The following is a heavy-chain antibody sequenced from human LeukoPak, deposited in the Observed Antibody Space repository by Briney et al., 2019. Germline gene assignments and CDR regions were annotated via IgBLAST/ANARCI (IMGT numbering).Heavy chain of an antibody. CDR2: INPNSGGT. V-gene: IGHV1-2*02. CDR3: AREDDDGYYYMDV. Sequence: GASVQVSCNASGYTFTGYYMHWVRQDHGQGHEWMGWINPNSGGTNYAQKFQGSVTMTRDTSISTAYMELSRLRSDDTAVYYCAREDDDGYYYMDVWGKGTTVTVSS. D-gene: IGHD1-1*01. CDR1: GYTFTGYY. J-gene: IGHJ6*03.